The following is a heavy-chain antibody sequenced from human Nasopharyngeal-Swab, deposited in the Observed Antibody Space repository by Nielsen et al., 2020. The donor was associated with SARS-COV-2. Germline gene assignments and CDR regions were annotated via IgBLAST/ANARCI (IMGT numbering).Heavy chain of an antibody. D-gene: IGHD3-10*01. J-gene: IGHJ6*02. V-gene: IGHV4-34*01. CDR1: GGSFSGYY. CDR2: INHSGST. CDR3: ARGPVDVLLWFGELFHSHGMDV. Sequence: SETLSLTCAVYGGSFSGYYWSWIRQPPGKGLEWIGEINHSGSTNYNPSLKSRVTISVDTSKNQFSLKLSSVTAADTAVYYCARGPVDVLLWFGELFHSHGMDVWGQGTTVNVSS.